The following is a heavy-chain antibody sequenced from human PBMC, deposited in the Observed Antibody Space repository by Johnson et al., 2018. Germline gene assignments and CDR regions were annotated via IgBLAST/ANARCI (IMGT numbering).Heavy chain of an antibody. J-gene: IGHJ6*03. CDR2: IYYSGST. D-gene: IGHD1-1*01. CDR1: GGSISSYY. Sequence: QVQLQESGPGLVKPSETLSLTCTVSGGSISSYYWSWIRQPPGKGLEWIGYIYYSGSTNYNPSLKSRVTISVDTSKNQFSLKLSSVTAADTAVYYCAGVAKTGYYDYMDVGGKGTTVTVSS. CDR3: AGVAKTGYYDYMDV. V-gene: IGHV4-59*01.